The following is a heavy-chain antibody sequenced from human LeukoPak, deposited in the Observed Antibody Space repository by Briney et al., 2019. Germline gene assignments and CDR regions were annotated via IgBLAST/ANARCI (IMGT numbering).Heavy chain of an antibody. J-gene: IGHJ1*01. V-gene: IGHV3-21*01. D-gene: IGHD2-15*01. CDR1: GFTFRDYS. Sequence: GGSLRLSCAASGFTFRDYSMNWVRQAPGKGLEWVASISRNSRHVYYGGSVWGRFTISRDDARNLLFLEMNSLRADDMDVYYCVRDFMGMVGTTAYLHYWGQGTLVTVSS. CDR2: ISRNSRHV. CDR3: VRDFMGMVGTTAYLHY.